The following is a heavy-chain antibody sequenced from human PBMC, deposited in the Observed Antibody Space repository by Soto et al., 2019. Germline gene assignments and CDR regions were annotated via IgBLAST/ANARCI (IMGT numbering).Heavy chain of an antibody. CDR3: ARELSSGWFSN. CDR1: GYTFTSYD. D-gene: IGHD6-19*01. Sequence: QVQLVQSGAEVKKPGASVKVSCKASGYTFTSYDIKWVRQATGQGLERMGWLNPNSGNRGSAQKFQGRVTITRNTSRSTAYMALSSLRSEDTAVYYGARELSSGWFSNWGQGTLVTVSS. J-gene: IGHJ4*02. V-gene: IGHV1-8*01. CDR2: LNPNSGNR.